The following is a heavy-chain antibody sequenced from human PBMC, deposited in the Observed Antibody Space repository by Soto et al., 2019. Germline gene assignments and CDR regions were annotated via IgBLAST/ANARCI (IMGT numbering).Heavy chain of an antibody. Sequence: ASVKVSCKASGYTFTNYDINWVRQATGQGLEWMGWMNPNSGNTGYAQKFQGRVTMTRDNSINTAYIELSSLISDDTAIYYCARGDSIRYCIAGDCHSRSGWFGPWGQGTPVTVSS. D-gene: IGHD2-15*01. J-gene: IGHJ5*02. CDR3: ARGDSIRYCIAGDCHSRSGWFGP. CDR1: GYTFTNYD. V-gene: IGHV1-8*01. CDR2: MNPNSGNT.